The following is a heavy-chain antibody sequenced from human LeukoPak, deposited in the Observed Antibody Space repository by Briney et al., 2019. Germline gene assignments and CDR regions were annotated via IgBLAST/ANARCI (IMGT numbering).Heavy chain of an antibody. CDR1: GFTFSDDY. CDR2: ISSSGGSI. CDR3: ARASVNYYDSSGYWAFDY. D-gene: IGHD3-22*01. J-gene: IGHJ4*02. V-gene: IGHV3-11*04. Sequence: GSLRLSCAASGFTFSDDYMSWIRQAPGKGLEWASDISSSGGSIHYADSVKGRITISRDNAKNSLYLQMNSLRAEDTAVYYCARASVNYYDSSGYWAFDYWGQGTLVTVSS.